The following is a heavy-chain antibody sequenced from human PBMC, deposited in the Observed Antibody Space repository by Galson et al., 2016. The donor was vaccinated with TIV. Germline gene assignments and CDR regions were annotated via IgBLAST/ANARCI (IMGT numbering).Heavy chain of an antibody. D-gene: IGHD3-10*01. CDR2: ISWKSYYI. CDR3: VKGDYHGSGGYCDY. CDR1: GFSFEDYA. V-gene: IGHV3-9*01. J-gene: IGHJ4*02. Sequence: SLRLSCAASGFSFEDYAIHWVRQTPGKGLEWVSVISWKSYYINYAGSVKGRFTMSRDNAKNSLYLQMNSLRPEDTAFYYCVKGDYHGSGGYCDYWGQGTLV.